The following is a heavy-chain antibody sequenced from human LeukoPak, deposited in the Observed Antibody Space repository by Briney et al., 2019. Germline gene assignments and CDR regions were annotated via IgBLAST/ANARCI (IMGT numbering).Heavy chain of an antibody. CDR3: ATRRTEGLFIRGFDY. CDR2: INTSGGTT. J-gene: IGHJ4*02. CDR1: GYIFTSYS. Sequence: ASVKVSCKASGYIFTSYSMHWVRRAPGQGLEWMGIINTSGGTTNYAQKFQGRVTMTRDTSTSTVYMDLSSLRSEDTAVYYCATRRTEGLFIRGFDYWGQGTLVTVSS. D-gene: IGHD3/OR15-3a*01. V-gene: IGHV1-46*01.